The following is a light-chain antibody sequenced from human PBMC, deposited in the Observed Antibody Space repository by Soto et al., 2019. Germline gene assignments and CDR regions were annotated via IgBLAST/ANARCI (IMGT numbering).Light chain of an antibody. V-gene: IGLV1-44*01. CDR2: SDD. CDR1: NLNIGRYS. CDR3: SACDDNLNGPL. J-gene: IGLJ3*02. Sequence: QSVLTQPASLSGTPGQRVTSSCSGINLNIGRYSVNWYQHFPRTTPTRLIYSDDERPSGVPDRFSGPKSGTAASLAISGLQPEDDAASYFSACDDNLNGPLFGGVPKLTVL.